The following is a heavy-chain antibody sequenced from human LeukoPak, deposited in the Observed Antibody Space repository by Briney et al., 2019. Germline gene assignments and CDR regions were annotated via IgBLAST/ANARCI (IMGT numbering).Heavy chain of an antibody. CDR3: ASWGYSSSWYFAFDI. V-gene: IGHV1-69*05. CDR1: GGTFSSYA. CDR2: IIPIFGTA. J-gene: IGHJ3*02. Sequence: SVKVSCEASGGTFSSYAISWVRQAPGQGLEWMGGIIPIFGTANYAQKFQGRVTITTDESTSTAYMELSSLRSEDTAVYYCASWGYSSSWYFAFDIWGQGTMVTVSS. D-gene: IGHD6-13*01.